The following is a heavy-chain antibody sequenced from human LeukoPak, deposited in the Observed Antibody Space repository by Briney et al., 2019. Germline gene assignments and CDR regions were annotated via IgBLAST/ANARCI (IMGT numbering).Heavy chain of an antibody. V-gene: IGHV4-59*01. J-gene: IGHJ3*02. D-gene: IGHD5-24*01. CDR1: GGSISSYY. Sequence: PSDTLSLTCTVSGGSISSYYWSWIRQPPGKGLEWIGYIYYSGSTNYNPSLKSRVTISVDTSKNQFSLKLSSVTAADTAVYYCARDVATIRSRDAFDIWGQGTMVTVSS. CDR2: IYYSGST. CDR3: ARDVATIRSRDAFDI.